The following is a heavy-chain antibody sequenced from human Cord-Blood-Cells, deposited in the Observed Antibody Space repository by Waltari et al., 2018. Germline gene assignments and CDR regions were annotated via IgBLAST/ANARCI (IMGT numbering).Heavy chain of an antibody. V-gene: IGHV5-51*01. Sequence: ELQLLQPGAAVQPPGPSLKISCTGSGYSFTPYWIGWVRQMPGKGLEWMGIIYPGDSDTRYSPSFQGQVTISADKSISTAYLQWSSLKASDTAMYYCARHGEELGRLFDYWGQGTLVTVSS. J-gene: IGHJ4*02. CDR3: ARHGEELGRLFDY. D-gene: IGHD7-27*01. CDR1: GYSFTPYW. CDR2: IYPGDSDT.